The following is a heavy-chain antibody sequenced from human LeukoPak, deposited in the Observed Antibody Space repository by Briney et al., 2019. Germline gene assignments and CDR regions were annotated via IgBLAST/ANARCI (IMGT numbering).Heavy chain of an antibody. CDR2: IKQDGSNK. CDR1: GFTFSSYW. D-gene: IGHD6-19*01. Sequence: PGGSLRLSCAASGFTFSSYWMSWVRQAPGKGLEWVANIKQDGSNKYYADSVKGRFTISRDNSKNTLYLQMNSLRAEDTAVYYCAKAIPLSGWYTLYFDYWGQGTLVTVSS. J-gene: IGHJ4*02. CDR3: AKAIPLSGWYTLYFDY. V-gene: IGHV3-7*01.